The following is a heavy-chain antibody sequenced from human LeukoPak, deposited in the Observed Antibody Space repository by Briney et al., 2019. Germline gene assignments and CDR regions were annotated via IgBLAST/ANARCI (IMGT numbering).Heavy chain of an antibody. CDR2: ISSSSTYL. J-gene: IGHJ4*02. CDR3: ARDRTYGSGSYSFDY. D-gene: IGHD3-10*01. V-gene: IGHV3-21*01. Sequence: GGSLRLSCTASGFAFRSYTMNWVRQAPGKGLEWVSSISSSSTYLYYADSVKGRFTISRDNAKNSVYLQMNSLRAEDTAVYYCARDRTYGSGSYSFDYWGQGTLVTVSS. CDR1: GFAFRSYT.